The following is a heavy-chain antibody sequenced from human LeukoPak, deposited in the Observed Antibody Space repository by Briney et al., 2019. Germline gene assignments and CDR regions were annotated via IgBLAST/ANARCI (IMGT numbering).Heavy chain of an antibody. V-gene: IGHV3-30*14. CDR2: ISYDGSNK. J-gene: IGHJ4*02. Sequence: GGSLRLSCAASGFTFSSYAMHWVRQAPGKGLEWVAVISYDGSNKYYADSVKGRFTISRDNSKNTLYLQMNNLRAEDTAVYYCVAWGPPFDYWGQGTLVTVSS. CDR3: VAWGPPFDY. D-gene: IGHD3-16*01. CDR1: GFTFSSYA.